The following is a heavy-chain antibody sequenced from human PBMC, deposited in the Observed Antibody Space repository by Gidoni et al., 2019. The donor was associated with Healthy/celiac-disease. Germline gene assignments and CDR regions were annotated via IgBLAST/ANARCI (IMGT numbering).Heavy chain of an antibody. CDR1: GGSISSGSYY. V-gene: IGHV4-61*02. D-gene: IGHD6-13*01. CDR2: IYTSGST. J-gene: IGHJ2*01. Sequence: QVQLQEPRPGLVKPSQTLSPTCTVSGGSISSGSYYWSWLRQPAGKGLEWIVRIYTSGSTNYNPSLKGRVTMSVDTSKNQFSLKLSSVTAADTAVYYCARTSIAAAGNFDLWGRGTLVTVSS. CDR3: ARTSIAAAGNFDL.